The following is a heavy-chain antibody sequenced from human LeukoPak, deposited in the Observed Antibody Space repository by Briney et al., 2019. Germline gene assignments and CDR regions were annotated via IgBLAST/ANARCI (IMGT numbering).Heavy chain of an antibody. V-gene: IGHV3-9*01. J-gene: IGHJ4*02. CDR2: ISWNSGSI. CDR1: GFTFDDYA. D-gene: IGHD6-13*01. CDR3: AKDIHSVIAAAGADY. Sequence: PGGSLRLSCAASGFTFDDYAMHWVRHAPGKGLEWVSGISWNSGSIGHADSVKGRFTISRDNAKNSLYLQMNSLRAEDTALYYCAKDIHSVIAAAGADYWGQGTLVTVSS.